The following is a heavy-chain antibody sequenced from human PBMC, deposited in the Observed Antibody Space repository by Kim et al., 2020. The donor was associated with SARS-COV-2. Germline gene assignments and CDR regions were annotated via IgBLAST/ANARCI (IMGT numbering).Heavy chain of an antibody. J-gene: IGHJ4*02. CDR1: GFTFSTYA. CDR2: ISSDGNNK. Sequence: GGSLRLSCAASGFTFSTYAMHWVRQAPGKGLEWVAIISSDGNNKYYADSVKGRFTISRDNSKNTLYLQMNRLRTGDTAVYYCATRAMTGKYIDYWGRGTLVTVSS. CDR3: ATRAMTGKYIDY. D-gene: IGHD1-1*01. V-gene: IGHV3-30*04.